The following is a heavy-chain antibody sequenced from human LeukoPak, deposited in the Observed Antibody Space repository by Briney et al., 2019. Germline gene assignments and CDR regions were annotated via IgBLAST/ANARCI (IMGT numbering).Heavy chain of an antibody. D-gene: IGHD6-19*01. CDR3: AKGRVVAGTKSLTYHWFDP. V-gene: IGHV1-2*02. J-gene: IGHJ5*02. Sequence: GASVKVSCKASGYTFTGYYIHWVRQAPGQGLEWMGWINPSTGGAKYAQRFQGRVTMTTDTSISTAYMGLSRLTSADTALYYCAKGRVVAGTKSLTYHWFDPWGQGTLVTVAS. CDR1: GYTFTGYY. CDR2: INPSTGGA.